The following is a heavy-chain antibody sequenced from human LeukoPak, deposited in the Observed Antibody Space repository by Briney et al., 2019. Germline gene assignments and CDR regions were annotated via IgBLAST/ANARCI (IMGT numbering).Heavy chain of an antibody. CDR1: GGSFSGYY. J-gene: IGHJ6*03. D-gene: IGHD3-3*01. CDR3: ARVRTIFGVVRPSYYYYMDV. CDR2: INHSGST. V-gene: IGHV4-34*01. Sequence: SETQSLTCAVYGGSFSGYYWSWIRQPPRKGLEWSGEINHSGSTNYNPSLKSRVTTSVDTSKNQFSLKLSSVTAADTAVYYCARVRTIFGVVRPSYYYYMDVWGKGTTVTVSS.